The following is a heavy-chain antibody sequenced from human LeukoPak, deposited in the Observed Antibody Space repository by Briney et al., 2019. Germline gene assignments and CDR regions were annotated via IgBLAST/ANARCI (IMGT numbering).Heavy chain of an antibody. CDR1: GYTFTSYY. CDR3: AKCRVSSSGSADY. CDR2: INPSGGST. D-gene: IGHD6-19*01. Sequence: ASVRVSCKASGYTFTSYYMHWVRQAPGQGLEWMGKINPSGGSTTYAQKFQGRVTMTRDTSTSTVYMELSSLRSEDTAVYYCAKCRVSSSGSADYWGQGTLVTVSS. J-gene: IGHJ4*02. V-gene: IGHV1-46*01.